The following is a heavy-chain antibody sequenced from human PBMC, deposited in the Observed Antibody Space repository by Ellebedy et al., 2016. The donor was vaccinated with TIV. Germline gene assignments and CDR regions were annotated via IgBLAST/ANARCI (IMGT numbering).Heavy chain of an antibody. CDR3: AREAGNYAHFDY. V-gene: IGHV1-69*13. D-gene: IGHD1-7*01. Sequence: SVKVSXKASGGTFSSYTISWVRQAPGQGLEWMGGIIPISDTANYAQKFQGRVTITEDESTSTAYMELSSLRSEDTAVYYCAREAGNYAHFDYWGQGTLVIVPS. J-gene: IGHJ4*02. CDR1: GGTFSSYT. CDR2: IIPISDTA.